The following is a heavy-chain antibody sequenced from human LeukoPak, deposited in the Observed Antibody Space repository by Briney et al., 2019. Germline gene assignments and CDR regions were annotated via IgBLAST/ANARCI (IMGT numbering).Heavy chain of an antibody. J-gene: IGHJ4*02. CDR2: IGISGSTK. CDR3: AREMGGYPCDY. V-gene: IGHV3-48*03. CDR1: GFTFSSYA. Sequence: PGGSLRLSCAASGFTFSSYAMSWVRQAPGKGLEWVLYIGISGSTKYYADSVKGRFTISRDNAKNSLNLQMNSLTAEDTAIYYCAREMGGYPCDYWGQGTLVTVSS. D-gene: IGHD5-12*01.